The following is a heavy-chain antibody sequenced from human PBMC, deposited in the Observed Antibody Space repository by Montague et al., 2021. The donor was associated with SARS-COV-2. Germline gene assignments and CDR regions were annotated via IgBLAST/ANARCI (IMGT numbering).Heavy chain of an antibody. CDR2: IYSGSGXT. CDR3: AARADYYYGMDV. J-gene: IGHJ6*02. CDR1: GGSISSSSHY. V-gene: IGHV3-66*01. Sequence: ETLSLTCTVSGGSISSSSHYMSWVREAPGQGLVWVSDIYSGSGXTYYADSVKGRFTISRDKSNYTLYLQMNSLRAEDTAVYYCAARADYYYGMDVWGQGTSVTVSS.